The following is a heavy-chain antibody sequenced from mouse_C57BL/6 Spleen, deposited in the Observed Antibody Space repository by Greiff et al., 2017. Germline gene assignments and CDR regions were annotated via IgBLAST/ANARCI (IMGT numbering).Heavy chain of an antibody. Sequence: QVQLQQSGAELVRPGTSVKLSCKASGYTFTSYWMHWVKQRPGQGLEWIGVIDPSDSYTNYNQKFKGKATLTVDTSSSTAYMQLSSLTSEDSAVYDCATPKYYGSSTGYFDVWGTGTTVTVSS. J-gene: IGHJ1*03. V-gene: IGHV1-59*01. D-gene: IGHD1-1*01. CDR1: GYTFTSYW. CDR2: IDPSDSYT. CDR3: ATPKYYGSSTGYFDV.